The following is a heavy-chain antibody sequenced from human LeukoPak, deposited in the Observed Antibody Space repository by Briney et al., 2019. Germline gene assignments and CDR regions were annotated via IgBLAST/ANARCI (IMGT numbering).Heavy chain of an antibody. CDR1: GFTFSSYA. V-gene: IGHV3-23*01. J-gene: IGHJ4*02. CDR3: AKEGGLYYYGSGSYSAYDY. Sequence: PGASLRLSCAASGFTFSSYAMSWVRQAPGKGLEWVSAISGSGGSTYYADSVKGRFTISRDNSKNTLYLQMNSLRAEDTAVYYCAKEGGLYYYGSGSYSAYDYWGQGTLVTVSS. D-gene: IGHD3-10*01. CDR2: ISGSGGST.